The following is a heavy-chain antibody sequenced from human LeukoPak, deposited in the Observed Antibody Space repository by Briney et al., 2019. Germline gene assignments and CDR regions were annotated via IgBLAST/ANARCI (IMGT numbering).Heavy chain of an antibody. CDR1: GFTFSNYG. Sequence: GGSLRLSCAASGFTFSNYGIHWVRQAPGKGLEWVAFIRYDGSNKYYAESVKGRFTISRDNSKNTVYVQMNSLRAEDTAVYYCTKDLNYAIDVWGKGTTVTISS. V-gene: IGHV3-30*02. CDR2: IRYDGSNK. CDR3: TKDLNYAIDV. J-gene: IGHJ6*04.